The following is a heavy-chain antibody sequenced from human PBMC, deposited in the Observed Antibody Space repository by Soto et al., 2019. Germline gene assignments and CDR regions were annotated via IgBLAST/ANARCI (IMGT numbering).Heavy chain of an antibody. V-gene: IGHV3-23*01. CDR2: ISGSGGST. CDR3: AYSSTPFDY. CDR1: GFTFSSYA. Sequence: GGSLTLSCAAPGFTFSSYAMSWVRQAPGKGLEWVSAISGSGGSTYYADSVKGRFTISRDNSKNTPYLQMNSLRAEDTAVYYCAYSSTPFDYWGQGTLVTVSS. J-gene: IGHJ4*02. D-gene: IGHD6-13*01.